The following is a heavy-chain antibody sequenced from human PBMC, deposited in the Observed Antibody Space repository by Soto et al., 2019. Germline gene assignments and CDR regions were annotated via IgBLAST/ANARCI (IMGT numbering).Heavy chain of an antibody. CDR1: GGTFSSYT. CDR2: IIPILGIA. V-gene: IGHV1-69*02. Sequence: QVQLVQSGAEVKKPGSSVKVSCKASGGTFSSYTISWVRQAPGQGLEWMGRIIPILGIANYAQKLQGRVTITADKSTSTAYMELSSLRSEDPAVYYCAMGPTVVDAFDIWGQGTMVTVSS. J-gene: IGHJ3*02. CDR3: AMGPTVVDAFDI. D-gene: IGHD4-17*01.